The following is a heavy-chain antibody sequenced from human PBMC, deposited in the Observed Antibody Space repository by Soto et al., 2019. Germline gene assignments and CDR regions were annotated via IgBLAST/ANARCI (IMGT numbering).Heavy chain of an antibody. Sequence: QVQLVQSGAEVKKPGASVRVSCKASGYSFSAYYIHWMRQAPGQGLEWMGWINPNSGGTKFAQKFQGWVTMTRDTSIPKAYLELSRLQSDDTAVYFCARVSGGTTATLDYYCLCTDVWGKGTTVTVSS. CDR1: GYSFSAYY. CDR2: INPNSGGT. V-gene: IGHV1-2*04. J-gene: IGHJ6*03. D-gene: IGHD4-17*01. CDR3: ARVSGGTTATLDYYCLCTDV.